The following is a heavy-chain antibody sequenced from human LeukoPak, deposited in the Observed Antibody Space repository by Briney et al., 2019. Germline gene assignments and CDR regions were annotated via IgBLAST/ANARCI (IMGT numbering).Heavy chain of an antibody. CDR2: IRGDWHDT. Sequence: GGSLRLSCTASGFTLSDFWMHWVRHAPGEGRGWVSRIRGDWHDTTYSDSVKGRFTISRDNAQNTLYLQMNSLRVEDTALYYCASDRVLGSGSLDNWGQGTLVTVSS. CDR1: GFTLSDFW. D-gene: IGHD3-10*01. CDR3: ASDRVLGSGSLDN. V-gene: IGHV3-74*01. J-gene: IGHJ4*02.